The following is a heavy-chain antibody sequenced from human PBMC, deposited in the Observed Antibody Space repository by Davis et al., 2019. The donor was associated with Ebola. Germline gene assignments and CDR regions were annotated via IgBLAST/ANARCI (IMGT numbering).Heavy chain of an antibody. CDR3: ARETRTTVLDY. CDR2: ISLNSGST. J-gene: IGHJ4*02. CDR1: GFIFIDYY. D-gene: IGHD1-1*01. V-gene: IGHV1-2*07. Sequence: ASVKVSCKASGFIFIDYYMHWVRQAPGQGPEWMGWISLNSGSTKFSHKFQGRVTMTRDTSINTAHMELSDLRSDDTAVYYCARETRTTVLDYWGQGTLVTVSS.